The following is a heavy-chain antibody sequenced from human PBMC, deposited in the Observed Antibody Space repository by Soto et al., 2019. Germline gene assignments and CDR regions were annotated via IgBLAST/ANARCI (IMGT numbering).Heavy chain of an antibody. J-gene: IGHJ6*02. Sequence: SETLSLTCSVSGASISSGGYYWNWIRQHPGKGLEWIGYIYYSGTTYYNPSLKSRVTISVDTSKNQFSLKLSSVTAADTAVYYCAASCVGCGGFNYYGMDVWGQGTTVTVSS. CDR1: GASISSGGYY. V-gene: IGHV4-31*03. D-gene: IGHD2-21*01. CDR2: IYYSGTT. CDR3: AASCVGCGGFNYYGMDV.